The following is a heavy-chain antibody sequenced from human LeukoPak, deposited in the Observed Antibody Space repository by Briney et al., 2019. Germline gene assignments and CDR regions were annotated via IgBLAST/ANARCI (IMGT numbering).Heavy chain of an antibody. V-gene: IGHV3-53*05. CDR2: IYSGGST. D-gene: IGHD1-26*01. CDR1: GFTVSSNY. J-gene: IGHJ3*02. Sequence: GGSLRLSCAASGFTVSSNYMSWVRQAPGKGLEWVSVIYSGGSTYYADSVKGRFTISRDNAKNSLYLQMNSLRAEDTALYYCAKDTSSGSYSFDIWGQGTMVTVSS. CDR3: AKDTSSGSYSFDI.